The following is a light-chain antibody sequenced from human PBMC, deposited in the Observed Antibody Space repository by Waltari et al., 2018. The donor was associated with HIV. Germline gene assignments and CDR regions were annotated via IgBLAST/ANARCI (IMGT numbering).Light chain of an antibody. J-gene: IGKJ1*01. CDR2: DAS. CDR1: QSVSSY. Sequence: EIVLPQSPATLPLSPGERAPLPSRASQSVSSYLAWYQQKPGQAPRLLIYDASNRATGIPARFSGSGSGTDFTLTISSLEPEDFAVYYCQQRSNWPPTWTFGQGTKVEIK. V-gene: IGKV3-11*01. CDR3: QQRSNWPPTWT.